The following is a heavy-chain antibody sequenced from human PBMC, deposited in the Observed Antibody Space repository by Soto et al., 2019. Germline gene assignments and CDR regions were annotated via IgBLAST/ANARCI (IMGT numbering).Heavy chain of an antibody. CDR1: FTFSMYS. CDR3: ARDQGGSYDSWFDP. CDR2: ISSGSAYI. D-gene: IGHD1-26*01. Sequence: EVQVVESGGGLVKPGGSLRLSCTFTFSMYSMNWVHQAPGKGLEWVASISSGSAYIKYAESVKGRFTISRDNAKNSLHLQMNSLRAEDTAIYHCARDQGGSYDSWFDPWGQGTLVTVSS. V-gene: IGHV3-21*06. J-gene: IGHJ5*02.